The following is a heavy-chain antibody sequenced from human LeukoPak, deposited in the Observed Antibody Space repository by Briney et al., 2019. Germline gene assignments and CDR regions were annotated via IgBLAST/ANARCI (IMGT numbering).Heavy chain of an antibody. CDR2: ISSSSSYI. Sequence: GGSLRLSCAASGFTFSSYSMNWVRQAPGKGLEWVSSISSSSSYIYYADSVKGRFTISRDNAKNSLYLQMNSLRAEDTAVYYCARPDRTAAAGTSSAFDIWGQGTMVTVSS. D-gene: IGHD6-13*01. CDR1: GFTFSSYS. CDR3: ARPDRTAAAGTSSAFDI. J-gene: IGHJ3*02. V-gene: IGHV3-21*01.